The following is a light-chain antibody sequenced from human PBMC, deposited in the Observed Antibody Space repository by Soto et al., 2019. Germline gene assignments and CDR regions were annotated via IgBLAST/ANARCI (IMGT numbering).Light chain of an antibody. Sequence: EIVLTQSPGALSLSPGERATLSCRASQNVGSSYLAWYQHKPGQAPRLLIYGASKRATGVPDRFSGSGSGTDFTLTISRLEPEDLAVYYCLHYYSSRFSFGPGTKVDIK. CDR3: LHYYSSRFS. CDR1: QNVGSSY. V-gene: IGKV3-20*01. J-gene: IGKJ3*01. CDR2: GAS.